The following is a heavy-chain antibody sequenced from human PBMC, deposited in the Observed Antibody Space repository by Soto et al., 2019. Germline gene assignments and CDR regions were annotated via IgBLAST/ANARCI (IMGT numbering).Heavy chain of an antibody. CDR1: GGSFNDYQ. Sequence: QVQLQQWGAGLLKPSETLSLTCGVYGGSFNDYQWSWIRQTPGKGLEWIGQIIHSGSTNYNPPLKRRVTXXLXTXXNQFSLKMTSVTAADTAVYYCARGLGSGWYDYFDYWGQGTLVTVSS. J-gene: IGHJ4*02. V-gene: IGHV4-34*01. CDR3: ARGLGSGWYDYFDY. CDR2: IIHSGST. D-gene: IGHD6-19*01.